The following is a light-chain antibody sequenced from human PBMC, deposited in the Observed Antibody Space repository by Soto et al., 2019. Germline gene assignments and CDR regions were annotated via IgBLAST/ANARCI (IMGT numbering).Light chain of an antibody. J-gene: IGKJ3*01. CDR3: QQYGSSPLT. CDR1: QSVSSSY. V-gene: IGKV3-20*01. Sequence: EIVLTQSPGTLSLSPGERATLSCRASQSVSSSYLAWYQQKPAQAPRLLIYGASSRATGIPDRFSGSGSGTDFTLTISRLEPEDFAVYFGQQYGSSPLTFGPGTKVDIK. CDR2: GAS.